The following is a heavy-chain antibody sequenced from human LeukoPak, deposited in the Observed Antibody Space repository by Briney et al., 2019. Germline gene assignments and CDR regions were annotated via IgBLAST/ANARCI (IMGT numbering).Heavy chain of an antibody. CDR2: VYYSGNT. Sequence: WVRQAPGKGLECIGSVYYSGNTYYNPSLKSRVTISVDTSKNQFSLKLSSVTAADTAVYYCARAVTSSSSWYKWVNWFDPWGQGTLVTVSS. J-gene: IGHJ5*02. V-gene: IGHV4-39*07. D-gene: IGHD6-13*01. CDR3: ARAVTSSSSWYKWVNWFDP.